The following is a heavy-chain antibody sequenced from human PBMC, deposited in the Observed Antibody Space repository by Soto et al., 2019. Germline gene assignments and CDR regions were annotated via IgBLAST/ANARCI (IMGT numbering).Heavy chain of an antibody. V-gene: IGHV1-69*02. CDR3: ATAPGYSSGWYQAGDY. Sequence: QVQLVQSGAEVKKPGSSVKVSCKASGGTFSSYTISWVRQAPGQGLEWMGRIIPILGIANYAQKFQGRVTITADKSTITAYMELSSLRSEDTAVYYCATAPGYSSGWYQAGDYWGQGTLVTVSS. CDR2: IIPILGIA. CDR1: GGTFSSYT. D-gene: IGHD6-19*01. J-gene: IGHJ4*02.